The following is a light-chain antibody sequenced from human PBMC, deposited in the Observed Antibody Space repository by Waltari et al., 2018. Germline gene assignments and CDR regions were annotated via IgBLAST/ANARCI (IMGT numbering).Light chain of an antibody. V-gene: IGLV1-40*01. CDR2: GNS. J-gene: IGLJ2*01. CDR1: SSNIGAGYD. Sequence: QSGLTQPPSVSGAPGQRVTISCTGSSSNIGAGYDVPWYQLLPGTAPKHLIYGNSKRPPWAPVGISRSKCGTAGSLAISGLHAEDEACYYCQSYDSSLSVSVYGGGTKLTVL. CDR3: QSYDSSLSVSV.